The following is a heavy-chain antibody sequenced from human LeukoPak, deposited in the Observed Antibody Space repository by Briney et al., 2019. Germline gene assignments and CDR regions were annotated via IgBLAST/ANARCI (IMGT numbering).Heavy chain of an antibody. D-gene: IGHD6-19*01. Sequence: PSETLSLTCAVYGGSFSGYYWSWIRQPPGKGLEWIGEINHSGSTNYNPSLKSRVTISVDTSKNQCSLQLNSVTPEDTAVYYCARKSAGAFDIWGQGTMVTVSS. CDR3: ARKSAGAFDI. J-gene: IGHJ3*02. CDR1: GGSFSGYY. CDR2: INHSGST. V-gene: IGHV4-34*01.